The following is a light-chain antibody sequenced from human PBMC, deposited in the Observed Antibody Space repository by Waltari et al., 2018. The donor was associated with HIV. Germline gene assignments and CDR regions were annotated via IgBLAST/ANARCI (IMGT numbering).Light chain of an antibody. V-gene: IGLV1-51*01. CDR3: GTWDSSLSAGGV. CDR1: SPNIGNTY. Sequence: QSVLTQPPSVSAAPGQKVTISCSGSSPNIGNTYVSWHQQLPGTAPKLLIYDNNKRPSGIPDRFSGSKSGTSATLGITGLQTGDEADYYCGTWDSSLSAGGVFGTGTKVTVL. CDR2: DNN. J-gene: IGLJ1*01.